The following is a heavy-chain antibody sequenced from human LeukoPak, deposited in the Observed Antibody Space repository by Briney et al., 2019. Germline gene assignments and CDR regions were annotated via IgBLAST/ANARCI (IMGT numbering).Heavy chain of an antibody. CDR3: ARGGYDFWSSYTDV. Sequence: SETLSLTCAVSGGSISSSNWWSWVRQPPGKGLEWIGEIYHSGSTNYNPSLKSRVTISVDKSKNQFSLKLSSVTAADTAVYYCARGGYDFWSSYTDVWGKGTTVTVSS. D-gene: IGHD3-3*01. CDR2: IYHSGST. CDR1: GGSISSSNW. V-gene: IGHV4-4*02. J-gene: IGHJ6*03.